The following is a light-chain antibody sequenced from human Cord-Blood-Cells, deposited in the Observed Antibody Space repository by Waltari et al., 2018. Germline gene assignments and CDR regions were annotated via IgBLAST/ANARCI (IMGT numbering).Light chain of an antibody. J-gene: IGLJ3*02. CDR1: SSDVGSYNL. CDR2: EVS. CDR3: CSYAGSSTWV. Sequence: QSALTQPASVSGSPGQSLTISCTGPSSDVGSYNLVSWYQQHPGKAPKLMIYEVSKRPPGVSNRFSGSKSGNTASLTISGLQAEDEADYYCCSYAGSSTWVFGGGTKLTVL. V-gene: IGLV2-23*02.